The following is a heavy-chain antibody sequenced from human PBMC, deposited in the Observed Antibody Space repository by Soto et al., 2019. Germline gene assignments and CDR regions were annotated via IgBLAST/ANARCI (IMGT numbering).Heavy chain of an antibody. D-gene: IGHD1-1*01. J-gene: IGHJ5*02. Sequence: SETLSLTCAVYGGSFSGYYWSWLRQPPGKGPEWIGEINHSGSTNYNPSLKSRVTISVDTSKNQFSLKVTSVTAADTAVYYCATANWSHHYFDPWGQGTLVTVSS. CDR3: ATANWSHHYFDP. CDR2: INHSGST. CDR1: GGSFSGYY. V-gene: IGHV4-34*01.